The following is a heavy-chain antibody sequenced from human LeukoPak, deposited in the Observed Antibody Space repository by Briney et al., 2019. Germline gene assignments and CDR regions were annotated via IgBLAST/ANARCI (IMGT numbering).Heavy chain of an antibody. V-gene: IGHV3-21*01. J-gene: IGHJ4*02. D-gene: IGHD6-25*01. Sequence: PGGSLRLSCAASGFTFSSYSMNWVRQAPGKGLEWVSSISSSSSYIYYADSVKGRFTISRDNAKNSLYLQMNSLRAEDTAVYYCARDLELYSSGGFVDYWGQGTLVTVSS. CDR1: GFTFSSYS. CDR2: ISSSSSYI. CDR3: ARDLELYSSGGFVDY.